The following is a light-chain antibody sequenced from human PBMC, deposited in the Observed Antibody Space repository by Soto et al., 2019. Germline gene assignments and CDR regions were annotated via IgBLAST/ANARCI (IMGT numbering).Light chain of an antibody. V-gene: IGLV2-14*01. Sequence: QSALTQPASVSGSPRQSITISCTGASSDVGGYTYVSWYQQHPGKAPKLIIYEVNNRPSGVSHRFSGSKSGNTASLTISGLQAEDEADYYCSSYTGSSTLYVFGTGTKVTVL. CDR1: SSDVGGYTY. CDR2: EVN. J-gene: IGLJ1*01. CDR3: SSYTGSSTLYV.